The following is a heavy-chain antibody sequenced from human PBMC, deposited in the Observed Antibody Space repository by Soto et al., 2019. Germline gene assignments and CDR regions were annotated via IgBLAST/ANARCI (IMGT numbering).Heavy chain of an antibody. CDR3: ASSMGGWFDL. V-gene: IGHV1-3*01. D-gene: IGHD2-15*01. CDR2: INAGNGDT. CDR1: GYTFTSYG. J-gene: IGHJ5*02. Sequence: QVPLVQSGAEVKKPGASVKVSCKASGYTFTSYGIHWVRQAPGQRLEWMGWINAGNGDTKYSQRFQGGVTITRDTSASTVYMDLSRLRSEDTAVYYCASSMGGWFDLWGQGTLVTVSS.